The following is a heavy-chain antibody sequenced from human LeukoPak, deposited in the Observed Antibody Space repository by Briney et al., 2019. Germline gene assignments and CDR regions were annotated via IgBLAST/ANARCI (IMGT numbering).Heavy chain of an antibody. J-gene: IGHJ4*02. CDR3: ARDQEGFDY. Sequence: ASVKVSCRASGYTFTNNYLHWVRQAPGQGLEWMGMIYPRDGSTSYAQNFQGRVTVTRDTSTTTVHMELRGLRSEDTAVYYCARDQEGFDYWGQGTVVTVSS. CDR1: GYTFTNNY. V-gene: IGHV1-46*01. CDR2: IYPRDGST.